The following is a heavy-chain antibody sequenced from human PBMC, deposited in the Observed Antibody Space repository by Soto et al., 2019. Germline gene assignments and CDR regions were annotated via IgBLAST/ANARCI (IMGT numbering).Heavy chain of an antibody. J-gene: IGHJ6*02. V-gene: IGHV3-7*03. CDR1: GFTFSSYW. CDR2: IKQDGSEK. Sequence: EVQLVESGGGLVQPGGSLRLSCAASGFTFSSYWMSWVRQAPGKGLEWVANIKQDGSEKYYVDSVKGRFTISRDNAKNSLYLQMNSLRDEDTAVYYCAASGIAAAGAAPPGYYCGMDVWGQGTPVTVSS. CDR3: AASGIAAAGAAPPGYYCGMDV. D-gene: IGHD6-13*01.